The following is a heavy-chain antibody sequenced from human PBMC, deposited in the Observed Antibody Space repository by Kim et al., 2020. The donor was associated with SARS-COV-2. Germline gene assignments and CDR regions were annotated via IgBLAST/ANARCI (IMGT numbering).Heavy chain of an antibody. CDR1: GGSFSGYY. Sequence: SETLSLTCAVYGGSFSGYYWSWIRQPPGKGLEWIGEINHSGSTNYNPSLKSRVTISVDTSKNQFSLKLSSVTAADTAVYYCARARGYNWNASPPNWFDPWGQGTLVTVSS. J-gene: IGHJ5*02. CDR3: ARARGYNWNASPPNWFDP. D-gene: IGHD1-1*01. CDR2: INHSGST. V-gene: IGHV4-34*01.